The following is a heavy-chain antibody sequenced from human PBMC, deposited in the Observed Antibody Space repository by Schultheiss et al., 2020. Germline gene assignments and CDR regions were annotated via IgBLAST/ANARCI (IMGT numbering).Heavy chain of an antibody. D-gene: IGHD6-6*01. CDR2: IYYSGST. CDR3: ARDGGSEYSSSSSYFQH. Sequence: SATLSLTCTVSGGSISSYYWSWIRQPPGKGLEWIGSIYYSGSTYYNPSLKSRVTISVDTSKNQFSLKLSSVTAADTAVYYCARDGGSEYSSSSSYFQHWGQGTLVTGSS. CDR1: GGSISSYY. V-gene: IGHV4-59*01. J-gene: IGHJ1*01.